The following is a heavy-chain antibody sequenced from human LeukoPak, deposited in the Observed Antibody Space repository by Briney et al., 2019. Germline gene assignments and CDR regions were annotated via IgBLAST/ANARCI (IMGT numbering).Heavy chain of an antibody. CDR2: INPNSGGT. V-gene: IGHV1-2*02. D-gene: IGHD6-6*01. CDR1: GYTFTGYY. J-gene: IGHJ6*03. Sequence: GASVKVSCKASGYTFTGYYMHWVRQAPGQGLEWMGWINPNSGGTNYAQKFQGRVTMTRDTSISTAYMELSRLRSDDTAVYYCAREYQLLLRGRYYYMDVWGKGTTVTVSS. CDR3: AREYQLLLRGRYYYMDV.